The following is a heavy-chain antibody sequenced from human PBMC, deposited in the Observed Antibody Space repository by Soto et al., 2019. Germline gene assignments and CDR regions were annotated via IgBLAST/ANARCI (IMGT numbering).Heavy chain of an antibody. CDR2: INYSGST. D-gene: IGHD2-21*02. V-gene: IGHV4-39*01. CDR1: GGSISSSSYF. Sequence: QLQLQESGPGLVKPSETLSLTCTVSGGSISSSSYFWGWIRQPPGKGLEWIGSINYSGSTYYNPSLKNRVTVSVDTSNNQFSLKLSSVTAADTAVYYCARHPSDFWFDPWGQGTLVTVSS. J-gene: IGHJ5*02. CDR3: ARHPSDFWFDP.